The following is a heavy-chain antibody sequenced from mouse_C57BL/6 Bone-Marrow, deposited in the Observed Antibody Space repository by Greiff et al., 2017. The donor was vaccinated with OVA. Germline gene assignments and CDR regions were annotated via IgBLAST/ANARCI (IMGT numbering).Heavy chain of an antibody. D-gene: IGHD1-1*01. V-gene: IGHV3-5*01. J-gene: IGHJ4*01. CDR3: ARDYYDVDAMGY. CDR1: GISITTGNYR. CDR2: IYYSGTI. Sequence: EVQLQQSGPGLVKPSQTVFLTCTVTGISITTGNYRWSWIRQFPGNKLEWIGYIYYSGTITYNPSLTSRTTITRDTPKNQFFLELNSLTAEDTATYYCARDYYDVDAMGYWGQGTSVTVSS.